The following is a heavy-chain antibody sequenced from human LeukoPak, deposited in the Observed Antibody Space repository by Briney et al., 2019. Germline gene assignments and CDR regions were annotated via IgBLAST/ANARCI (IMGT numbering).Heavy chain of an antibody. Sequence: GGSLRLSCAASGFPFSSFWMHWVRQAPGKGLVWVSRIKSDGSSTAYAGFVKGRFTISRDNAKNTLYLQMNSLSAEDTAVYYCARDLNWGDFDYRGQGTLVTVSS. CDR3: ARDLNWGDFDY. CDR2: IKSDGSST. CDR1: GFPFSSFW. V-gene: IGHV3-74*03. D-gene: IGHD7-27*01. J-gene: IGHJ4*02.